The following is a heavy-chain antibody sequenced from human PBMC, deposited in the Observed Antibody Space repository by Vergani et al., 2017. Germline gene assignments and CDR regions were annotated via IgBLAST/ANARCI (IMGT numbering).Heavy chain of an antibody. D-gene: IGHD3-22*01. CDR3: ARAGPYDSGGYYYLFDS. V-gene: IGHV4-39*01. Sequence: QLQLQESGPGLVKPSETLSLTCTVSGGSISSSSYYWGWIRQPPGKGLEWIGSIYYSGSTYYNPSLKSRVTISVDTSKNQFSLKLSSVTAADTAIYYCARAGPYDSGGYYYLFDSWGQGTLVTVSS. J-gene: IGHJ4*02. CDR1: GGSISSSSYY. CDR2: IYYSGST.